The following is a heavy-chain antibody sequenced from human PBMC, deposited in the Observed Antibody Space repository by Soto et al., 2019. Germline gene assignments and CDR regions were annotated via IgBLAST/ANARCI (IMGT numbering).Heavy chain of an antibody. CDR1: GYTFTSYY. J-gene: IGHJ6*02. CDR2: INPSGGST. CDR3: AREVYYDSSGYPYFYYYYGMDV. D-gene: IGHD3-22*01. V-gene: IGHV1-46*01. Sequence: GASVKVSCKASGYTFTSYYMHWVRQAPGQELEWIRIINPSGGSTSYAQKFQGIVTMTRDTSTSTVYMVLSSLRSVDTAVYYCAREVYYDSSGYPYFYYYYGMDVWGQGTTVTVSS.